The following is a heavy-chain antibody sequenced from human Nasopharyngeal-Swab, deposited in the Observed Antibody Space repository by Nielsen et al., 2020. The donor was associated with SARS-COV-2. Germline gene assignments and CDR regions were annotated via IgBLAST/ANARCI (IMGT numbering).Heavy chain of an antibody. Sequence: GGSLRLSCAAYGFTFSNTWMSWVRQAPGKGLEWVGRIKSKTDGGTTDYAAPVKGRFTIPRDDSKNTLYLQMNSLKTEDTAVYYCTTDAPNYGDYVGHWGQGTLVTVSS. V-gene: IGHV3-15*01. J-gene: IGHJ4*02. CDR2: IKSKTDGGTT. D-gene: IGHD4-17*01. CDR3: TTDAPNYGDYVGH. CDR1: GFTFSNTW.